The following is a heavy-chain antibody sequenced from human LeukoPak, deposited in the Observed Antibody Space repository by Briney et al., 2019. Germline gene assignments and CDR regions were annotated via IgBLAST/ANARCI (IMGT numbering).Heavy chain of an antibody. Sequence: ASVKVSCKASGYTFTSYYMHWVRQAPGQGLEWMGIINPSGGSTSYAQKFQGRVTMTRDTSISTAYMELSRLRSDDTAVYYCARDQARKGFAYYYYMDVWGKGTTVTISS. D-gene: IGHD6-6*01. CDR1: GYTFTSYY. V-gene: IGHV1-46*01. CDR3: ARDQARKGFAYYYYMDV. J-gene: IGHJ6*03. CDR2: INPSGGST.